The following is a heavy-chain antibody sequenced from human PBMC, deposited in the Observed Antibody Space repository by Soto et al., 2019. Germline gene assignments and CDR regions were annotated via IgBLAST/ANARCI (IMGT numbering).Heavy chain of an antibody. V-gene: IGHV3-23*01. D-gene: IGHD1-26*01. CDR1: GFTFGSFA. CDR2: ISGSTGST. J-gene: IGHJ6*02. CDR3: AGAMEHPYFYFGLNV. Sequence: GESRRLSYAASGFTFGSFAMNWVRQVPGKGLEWVSAISGSTGSTYYADSVKGRFTISRDNSKNTLNLQMNSLRAEDTATYYCAGAMEHPYFYFGLNVWGEGTTVTVSS.